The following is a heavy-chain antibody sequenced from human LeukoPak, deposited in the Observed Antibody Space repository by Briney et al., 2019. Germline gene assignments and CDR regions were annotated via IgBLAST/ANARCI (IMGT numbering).Heavy chain of an antibody. CDR3: ARDRDFWSGYYTLYYGMDV. CDR1: GGSISSYY. CDR2: IYTSGST. Sequence: SETLSLTCTVSGGSISSYYWSWIRQPAGKGLEWIGRIYTSGSTNYNPSLKNRVTMSVDTSKNQFSLKLSSVTAADTAVYYCARDRDFWSGYYTLYYGMDVWGQGTTVTVSS. D-gene: IGHD3-3*01. V-gene: IGHV4-4*07. J-gene: IGHJ6*02.